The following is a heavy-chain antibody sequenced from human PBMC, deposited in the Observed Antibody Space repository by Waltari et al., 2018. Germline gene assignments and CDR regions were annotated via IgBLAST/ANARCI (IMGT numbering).Heavy chain of an antibody. CDR3: TTGIVELESERAAF. D-gene: IGHD1-1*01. J-gene: IGHJ4*02. CDR1: GVTIGGTA. CDR2: VRSKHNNFAT. V-gene: IGHV3-73*01. Sequence: EVQVVESGGGFIQTGESLRLSCVASGVTIGGTAMECVRQSPGKGLQGIGRVRSKHNNFATVYAESMRGRSMVSRNASMNTAYLQIDNVTPDDTAVYYCTTGIVELESERAAFWGRGVLVTVTS.